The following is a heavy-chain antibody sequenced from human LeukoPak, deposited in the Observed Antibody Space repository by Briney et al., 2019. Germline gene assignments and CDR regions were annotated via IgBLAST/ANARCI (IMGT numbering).Heavy chain of an antibody. V-gene: IGHV4-34*01. Sequence: SETLSLTCAVYGGSFSGYYWSWIRQPPGKGLEWIGEINHSGGTDYNPSLKSRVTISVDTSKNQFSLKLSSVTAADTAVYYCARGQLVVVHWGQGTLVTVSS. D-gene: IGHD6-6*01. CDR2: INHSGGT. CDR3: ARGQLVVVH. J-gene: IGHJ4*02. CDR1: GGSFSGYY.